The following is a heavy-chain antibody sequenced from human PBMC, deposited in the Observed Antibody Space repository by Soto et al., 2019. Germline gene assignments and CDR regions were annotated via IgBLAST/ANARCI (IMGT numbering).Heavy chain of an antibody. J-gene: IGHJ6*02. CDR3: ARRPLYDILTGPSYYYGMDV. CDR2: IYYSGST. D-gene: IGHD3-9*01. CDR1: RGSISSYH. Sequence: SETLCLTCIVSRGSISSYHWRWIRQPPGKGLEWIGYIYYSGSTNYNPSLKSRVTISVDTSKNQFSLKLSSVTAADTAVYYCARRPLYDILTGPSYYYGMDVWGQGTTVTVSS. V-gene: IGHV4-59*01.